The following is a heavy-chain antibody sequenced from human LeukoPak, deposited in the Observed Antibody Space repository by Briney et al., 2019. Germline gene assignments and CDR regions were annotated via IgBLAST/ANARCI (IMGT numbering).Heavy chain of an antibody. CDR3: AKGSSGYFVDL. CDR2: ISNDAGPT. V-gene: IGHV3-23*01. D-gene: IGHD3-22*01. CDR1: GFILNNYG. J-gene: IGHJ5*02. Sequence: GGSLRLSCAASGFILNNYGVIWVRQARGKGMECFSSISNDAGPTNYAYFVPGRFTISRDNSKNTLFLQMNSLRAEDTALYYCAKGSSGYFVDLWGQGPLVTVSS.